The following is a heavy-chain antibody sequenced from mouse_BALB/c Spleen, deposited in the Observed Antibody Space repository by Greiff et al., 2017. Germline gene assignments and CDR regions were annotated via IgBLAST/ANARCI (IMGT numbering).Heavy chain of an antibody. Sequence: VKLVESGPGLVQPSQSLSITCTVSGFSLTSYGVHWVRQSPGKGLEWLGVIWSGGSTDYNAAFISRLSISKDNYKSQVFFKMNSLQANDTAIYYCASYYGNFLFAYWGQGTLVTVSA. J-gene: IGHJ3*01. D-gene: IGHD2-1*01. CDR2: IWSGGST. CDR3: ASYYGNFLFAY. V-gene: IGHV2-2*02. CDR1: GFSLTSYG.